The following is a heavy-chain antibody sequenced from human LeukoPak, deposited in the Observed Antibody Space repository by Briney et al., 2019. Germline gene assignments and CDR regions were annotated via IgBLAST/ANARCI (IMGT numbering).Heavy chain of an antibody. D-gene: IGHD3-16*02. V-gene: IGHV3-21*01. CDR1: GFTFSSYS. Sequence: GGSLRLSCAASGFTFSSYSMNWVRQAPGKGLEWVSSISSSSSYIYYADSVKGRFTISRDNAKNSLYLQMNSLRAEDTAVYYCARDTHYDYVWGSYRPFDYWGQGTLVTVSS. CDR3: ARDTHYDYVWGSYRPFDY. CDR2: ISSSSSYI. J-gene: IGHJ4*02.